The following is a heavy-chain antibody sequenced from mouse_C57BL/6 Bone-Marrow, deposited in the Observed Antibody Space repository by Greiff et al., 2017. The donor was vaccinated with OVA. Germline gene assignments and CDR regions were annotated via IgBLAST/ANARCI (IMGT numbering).Heavy chain of an antibody. D-gene: IGHD1-1*01. CDR3: AGPNYYGSSPWYFDV. J-gene: IGHJ1*03. V-gene: IGHV3-6*01. Sequence: EVKLQESGPGLVKPSQSLSLTCSVTGYSITSGYYWNWIRQFPGNKLEWMGYISYDGSNNYNPSLKNRISITRDTSKNQFFLKLNSVTTEDTATYYGAGPNYYGSSPWYFDVWGTGTTVTVSS. CDR2: ISYDGSN. CDR1: GYSITSGYY.